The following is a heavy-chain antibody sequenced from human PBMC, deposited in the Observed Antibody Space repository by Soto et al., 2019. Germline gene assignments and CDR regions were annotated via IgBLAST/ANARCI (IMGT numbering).Heavy chain of an antibody. CDR2: IYWDDDK. V-gene: IGHV2-5*02. CDR1: GFSLSTSGVG. J-gene: IGHJ4*02. Sequence: QITLKESGPTLVKPTQTLTLTCTFSGFSLSTSGVGVGWIRQPPGKALEWLALIYWDDDKRYSPSLKSRLTITKDTSKNQVVLTMTNMDPVDTATYYCAHTRHSWDGGDYVDYWGQGTLVTVSS. D-gene: IGHD1-26*01. CDR3: AHTRHSWDGGDYVDY.